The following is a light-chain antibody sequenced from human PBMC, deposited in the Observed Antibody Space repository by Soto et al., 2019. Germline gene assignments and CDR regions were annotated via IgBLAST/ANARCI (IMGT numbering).Light chain of an antibody. CDR2: GAS. V-gene: IGKV3-20*01. Sequence: EIVLTHSPGTLSLSPGEGAALSWRASQSIDNNYLAWYQQKPGQAPRLVIYGASTRATDIPDRFSASGSGTDFTLTISRLEPEDFAVYYCQQYSRAPLTFGQGTKVDIK. CDR1: QSIDNNY. J-gene: IGKJ1*01. CDR3: QQYSRAPLT.